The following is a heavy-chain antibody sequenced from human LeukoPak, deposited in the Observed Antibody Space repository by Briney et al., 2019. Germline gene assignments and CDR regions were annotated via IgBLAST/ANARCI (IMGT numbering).Heavy chain of an antibody. CDR1: GDSISSYY. J-gene: IGHJ5*02. V-gene: IGHV4-59*13. CDR2: FYYSGYT. Sequence: SETLSLTCNVSGDSISSYYWSWIRQPPGKGLEWIGCFYYSGYTKYNPSLKSRLTISVDTSKNQFSLKLSSVTAADTAMYYCATWAYTSSWSNWFDPWGQGTLVTVSS. CDR3: ATWAYTSSWSNWFDP. D-gene: IGHD6-13*01.